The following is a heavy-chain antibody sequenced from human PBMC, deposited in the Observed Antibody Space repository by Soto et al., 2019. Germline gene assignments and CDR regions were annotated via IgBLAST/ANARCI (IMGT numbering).Heavy chain of an antibody. CDR3: AKEQYTIFGVVIHRNNWFDP. CDR1: GFTFSSYA. V-gene: IGHV3-23*01. D-gene: IGHD3-3*01. Sequence: EVQLLESGGGLVQPGGSLRLSCAASGFTFSSYAMSWVRQAPGKGLEWVSAISGSGGSTYYADSVKGRFTISRDNSKNTLYLQMNSLRAEDTAVYYCAKEQYTIFGVVIHRNNWFDPCGQGTLVTVSS. J-gene: IGHJ5*02. CDR2: ISGSGGST.